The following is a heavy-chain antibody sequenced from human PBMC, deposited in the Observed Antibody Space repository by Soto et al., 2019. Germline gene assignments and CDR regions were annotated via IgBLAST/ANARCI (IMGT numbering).Heavy chain of an antibody. CDR3: ARDRIAAN. V-gene: IGHV3-23*01. CDR1: GFNFGGHA. J-gene: IGHJ4*02. Sequence: PVGSLRLSCAASGFNFGGHAMTWVRQAPGKGLEWVSALTPGGETTYYADSVKGRFTISRDNSKNTLYLQMNSLRAEDTAVYYCARDRIAANWGQGTLVTVSS. CDR2: LTPGGETT. D-gene: IGHD6-13*01.